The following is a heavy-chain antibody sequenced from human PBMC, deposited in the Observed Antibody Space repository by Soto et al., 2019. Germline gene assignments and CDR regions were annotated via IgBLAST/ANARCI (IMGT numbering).Heavy chain of an antibody. J-gene: IGHJ4*02. CDR3: EKDRPTMVVTARLIDY. V-gene: IGHV3-23*01. CDR2: ISGSGGST. CDR1: GFTFSSYA. Sequence: EVQLLESGGGLVQPGGSLRLSCAASGFTFSSYAMSWVRQAPGKGLEWVSAISGSGGSTYYADSVKGRFTISRDNSKNTMYLQMNRLRAEDTAVYYCEKDRPTMVVTARLIDYWGQGTLVTVSS. D-gene: IGHD2-21*02.